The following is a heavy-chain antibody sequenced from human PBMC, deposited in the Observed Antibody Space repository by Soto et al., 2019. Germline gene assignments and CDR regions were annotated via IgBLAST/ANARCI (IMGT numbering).Heavy chain of an antibody. CDR2: TYYRSKWYN. V-gene: IGHV6-1*01. CDR1: GNSVSSKMAA. J-gene: IGHJ4*02. CDR3: AREDCSSTSCQPGDY. Sequence: PSQALPLTCAISGNSVSSKMAAWNWIRQSPSRGLEWLGRTYYRSKWYNDYAVSVKSRITINPDTSKNQFSLQLNSVTPEDTAVYYCAREDCSSTSCQPGDYWGQGTLVTVSS. D-gene: IGHD2-2*01.